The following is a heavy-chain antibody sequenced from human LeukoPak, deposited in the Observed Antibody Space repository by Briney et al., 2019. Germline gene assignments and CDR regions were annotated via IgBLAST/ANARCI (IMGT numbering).Heavy chain of an antibody. J-gene: IGHJ4*02. V-gene: IGHV1-3*01. D-gene: IGHD3-10*01. CDR3: ARDSPSIYYYGSGSQHYFDY. CDR2: INAGNGNT. CDR1: GYTFTSYA. Sequence: ASVKVSCKASGYTFTSYAMRWVRQAPGQRLEWMGWINAGNGNTKYSQKFQGRVTITRDTSASTAYMELSSLRSEDTAVYYCARDSPSIYYYGSGSQHYFDYWGQGTLVTVSS.